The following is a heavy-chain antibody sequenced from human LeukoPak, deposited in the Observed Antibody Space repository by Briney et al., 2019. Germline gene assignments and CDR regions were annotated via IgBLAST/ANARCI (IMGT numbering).Heavy chain of an antibody. J-gene: IGHJ3*02. CDR3: ASNSLGYDAFDI. D-gene: IGHD2-15*01. CDR1: GYTFTSYY. CDR2: INPSGGST. Sequence: ASVTVSCKASGYTFTSYYMHWVRQAPGQGLEWMGIINPSGGSTSYARKFQGRVTMTRDTSTSTVYMELSSLRSEDTAVYYCASNSLGYDAFDIWGQGTMVTVSS. V-gene: IGHV1-46*01.